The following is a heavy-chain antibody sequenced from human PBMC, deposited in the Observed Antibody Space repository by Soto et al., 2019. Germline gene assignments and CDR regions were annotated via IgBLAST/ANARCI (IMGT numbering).Heavy chain of an antibody. CDR3: ARDSVAAHYYYYGMDV. CDR1: GGTFSSYT. D-gene: IGHD6-19*01. CDR2: SIPTLGIA. J-gene: IGHJ6*02. Sequence: QVQLVQSGAEVKKPGSSVKVSCKASGGTFSSYTISWVRQAPGQGLEWMGRSIPTLGIANYAQKFQGRVTITADKSTSTAYMELSSLRSEDTAVYYCARDSVAAHYYYYGMDVWGQGTTVTVSS. V-gene: IGHV1-69*08.